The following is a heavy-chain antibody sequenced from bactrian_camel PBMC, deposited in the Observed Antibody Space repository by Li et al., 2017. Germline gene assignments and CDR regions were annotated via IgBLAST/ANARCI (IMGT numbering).Heavy chain of an antibody. D-gene: IGHD3*01. CDR2: IDSDGRT. J-gene: IGHJ4*01. Sequence: HVQLVESGGGSLQSGGSLRLSCAASGFTYRRYTMGWFRQAPGKEREGVAAIDSDGRTTYADSVKGRFTISQDNANNTLYLQMNSLNPEGTAMYYCAADGMTTVQQLGVLCPYEYKYWGQGTQVTVS. V-gene: IGHV3S55*01. CDR3: AADGMTTVQQLGVLCPYEYKY. CDR1: GFTYRRYT.